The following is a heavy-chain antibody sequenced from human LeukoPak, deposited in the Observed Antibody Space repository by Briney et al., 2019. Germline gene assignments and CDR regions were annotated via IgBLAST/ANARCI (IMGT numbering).Heavy chain of an antibody. CDR2: IYHTGIT. CDR1: GGSISNRNC. J-gene: IGHJ3*02. CDR3: ARVFELGMNAVDI. V-gene: IGHV4-4*02. Sequence: SGPTLVNPSGTMSLTCAISGGSISNRNCWSWVRQPPGKGLEWIGEIYHTGITKYSPSLKSRVTISVDTSKNQFSLNVTSVTAADTAIYYCARVFELGMNAVDIWGQGTMVTVSS. D-gene: IGHD7-27*01.